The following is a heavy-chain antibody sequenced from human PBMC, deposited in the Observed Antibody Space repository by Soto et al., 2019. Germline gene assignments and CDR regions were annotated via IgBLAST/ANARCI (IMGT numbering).Heavy chain of an antibody. CDR2: ISGSGGST. D-gene: IGHD3-10*01. V-gene: IGHV3-23*01. CDR1: GFTFSSYA. J-gene: IGHJ6*02. CDR3: PKCPLMCNYGSGTYYPLLYYYCMDS. Sequence: EVQLLESGGGLVQPGGSLRLSCAASGFTFSSYAMSWVRQAPGKGLEWVSAISGSGGSTYYADSVKGRFTISKDNSKNTLYLQLNRMRDGDTGVYYCPKCPLMCNYGSGTYYPLLYYYCMDSCLQGTTVTVPS.